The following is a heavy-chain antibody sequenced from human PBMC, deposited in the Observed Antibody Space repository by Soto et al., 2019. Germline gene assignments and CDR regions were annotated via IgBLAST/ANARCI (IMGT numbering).Heavy chain of an antibody. CDR2: VYYSGPT. V-gene: IGHV4-39*01. Sequence: QLQLQESGPGLVKPSETLSLTCSVSGVSLSSTDHYWGWVRQSPGKGLEWDASVYYSGPTYYNPSLKSRFTISVDTSKNPFFLKLSSLTAADTAMFYCARQMCDFRNGYTGAFDLWGHGTMVTVSS. CDR3: ARQMCDFRNGYTGAFDL. J-gene: IGHJ3*01. D-gene: IGHD3-3*01. CDR1: GVSLSSTDHY.